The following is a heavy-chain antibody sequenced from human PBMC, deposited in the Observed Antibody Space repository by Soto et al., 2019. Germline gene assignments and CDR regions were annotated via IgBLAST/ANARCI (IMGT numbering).Heavy chain of an antibody. CDR3: AKFSATSVYDISSASDY. CDR2: ISGGSSNT. CDR1: GFSFSSYA. V-gene: IGHV3-23*01. J-gene: IGHJ4*02. Sequence: GGSLRLSCAASGFSFSSYAMTWVRQAPGKGLEWVSAISGGSSNTFYADSVKGRFTISRDNSRKTLYLQMTSLRAEDAAVYYCAKFSATSVYDISSASDYLGQGALVTVLL. D-gene: IGHD6-6*01.